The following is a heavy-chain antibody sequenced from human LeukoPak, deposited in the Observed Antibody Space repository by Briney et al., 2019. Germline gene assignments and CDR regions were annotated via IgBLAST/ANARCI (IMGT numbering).Heavy chain of an antibody. CDR2: ISGSGGST. D-gene: IGHD2-15*01. CDR1: GFTFSSYA. J-gene: IGHJ5*02. Sequence: GGSLRLSCAASGFTFSSYAMSWVRQAPGEGLEWVSAISGSGGSTYYADSVKGRFTISRDNSKNTLYLQMNSLRAEDTAVYYCAKDVGDIVVVVAATPVLFSHWFDPWGQGTLVTVSS. CDR3: AKDVGDIVVVVAATPVLFSHWFDP. V-gene: IGHV3-23*01.